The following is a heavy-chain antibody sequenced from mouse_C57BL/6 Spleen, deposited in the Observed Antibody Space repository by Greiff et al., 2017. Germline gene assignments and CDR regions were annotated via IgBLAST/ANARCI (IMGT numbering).Heavy chain of an antibody. Sequence: DVMLVESGGGLVQPGGSLSLSCAASGFTFTDYYMSWVRQPPGKALEWLGFIRNKANGYTTEYSASVKGRFTISRDNSQSILYLQMNALRAEDSATDYCARDGSSSRYFDVWGTGTTVTVSS. J-gene: IGHJ1*03. V-gene: IGHV7-3*01. CDR3: ARDGSSSRYFDV. CDR2: IRNKANGYTT. D-gene: IGHD1-1*01. CDR1: GFTFTDYY.